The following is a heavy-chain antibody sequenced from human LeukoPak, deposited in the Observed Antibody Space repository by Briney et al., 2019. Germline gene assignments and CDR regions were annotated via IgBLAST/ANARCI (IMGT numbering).Heavy chain of an antibody. J-gene: IGHJ4*02. V-gene: IGHV6-1*01. CDR3: ARGSGGFFDY. CDR2: TYCRSKWYN. Sequence: SQTLSFTCAISGDSVSSDSAAWNWIRQSPLRGLEWLGRTYCRSKWYNDYAVSVKSRITINPDTSKNQFSLQLNSVTPEDTAVYYCARGSGGFFDYWGQGTLVTVSS. D-gene: IGHD3-16*01. CDR1: GDSVSSDSAA.